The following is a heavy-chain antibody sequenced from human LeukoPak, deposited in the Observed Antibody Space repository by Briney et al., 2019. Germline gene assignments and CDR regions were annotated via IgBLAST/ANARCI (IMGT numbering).Heavy chain of an antibody. CDR2: ISGSGGST. CDR3: AKDGGSYSSYPFDY. Sequence: GESLRLSCAASGVTLRNYGLSWVRHTPGKGLEWVSAISGSGGSTYYADSVKGRFTISRDNSKNTLYLQMNSLRAEDTAVYYCAKDGGSYSSYPFDYWGQGTLVTVPS. CDR1: GVTLRNYG. D-gene: IGHD1-26*01. J-gene: IGHJ4*02. V-gene: IGHV3-23*01.